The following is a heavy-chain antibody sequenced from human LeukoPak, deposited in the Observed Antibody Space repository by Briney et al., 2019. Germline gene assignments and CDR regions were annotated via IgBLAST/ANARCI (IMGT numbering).Heavy chain of an antibody. J-gene: IGHJ4*02. CDR1: GYTFTSYY. D-gene: IGHD6-13*01. Sequence: ASMKVSCKASGYTFTSYYMHWVRQAPGLGLEWMGIINPTSGNTIYAQKFQGRVTTTADESTSTAYMELSSLRSEDTAVYYCASHAPYSSSWYDWGQGTLVTVSS. V-gene: IGHV1-46*01. CDR2: INPTSGNT. CDR3: ASHAPYSSSWYD.